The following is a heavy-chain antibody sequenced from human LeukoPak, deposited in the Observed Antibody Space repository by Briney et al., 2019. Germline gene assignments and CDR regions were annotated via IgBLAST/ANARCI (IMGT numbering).Heavy chain of an antibody. CDR3: ARVADFWNY. CDR1: GGSFSGYY. CDR2: INHSGST. Sequence: PSETLSLTCAVYGGSFSGYYWSWIRQPPGKGLEWIGEINHSGSTNYNPSLKSRVTISVDTSKNQFSLKLSSVTAADTAVYYCARVADFWNYWGQGTLVTVSS. J-gene: IGHJ4*02. D-gene: IGHD3/OR15-3a*01. V-gene: IGHV4-34*01.